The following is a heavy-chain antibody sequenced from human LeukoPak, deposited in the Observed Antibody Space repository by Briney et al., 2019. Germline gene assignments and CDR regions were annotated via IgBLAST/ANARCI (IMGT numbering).Heavy chain of an antibody. D-gene: IGHD5-18*01. CDR2: IYSGGST. Sequence: GGSLRLSCAASGFTFSNAWMSWVRQAPGKGLEWVSVIYSGGSTYYADSVKGRFTISRDNSKNTLYLQMNSLRAEDTAVYYCASGYSYAYYDFWGQGTLVTVSS. CDR1: GFTFSNAW. V-gene: IGHV3-66*01. J-gene: IGHJ4*02. CDR3: ASGYSYAYYDF.